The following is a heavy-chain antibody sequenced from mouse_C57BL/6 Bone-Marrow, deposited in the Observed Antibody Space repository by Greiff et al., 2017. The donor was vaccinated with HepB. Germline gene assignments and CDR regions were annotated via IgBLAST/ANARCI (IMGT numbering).Heavy chain of an antibody. Sequence: QVQLKEPDAELVKPGASVKISCKVSGYTFTDYTIHWMKQRPEQGLEWIGYIYPRDGSTNYNEKFKGKATLTADKSSSTAYMQLNSLTSEDSAVYFCARRRIRRGYFDVWGTGTTVTVSS. J-gene: IGHJ1*03. CDR2: IYPRDGST. CDR3: ARRRIRRGYFDV. D-gene: IGHD1-2*01. V-gene: IGHV1-78*01. CDR1: GYTFTDYT.